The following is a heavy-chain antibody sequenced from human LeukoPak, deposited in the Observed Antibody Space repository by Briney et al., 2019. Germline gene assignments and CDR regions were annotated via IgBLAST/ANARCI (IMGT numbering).Heavy chain of an antibody. Sequence: ASVKVFCKASGYTFTTYGISWVRQAPGQGLKWMGWISAYNGNTNYAQKLQGRVTMTTDTSTSTAYMELRSLRSDDTAVYYCARTTVTTSDDAFDIWGQGTMVTVSS. CDR2: ISAYNGNT. V-gene: IGHV1-18*01. J-gene: IGHJ3*02. CDR3: ARTTVTTSDDAFDI. D-gene: IGHD4-17*01. CDR1: GYTFTTYG.